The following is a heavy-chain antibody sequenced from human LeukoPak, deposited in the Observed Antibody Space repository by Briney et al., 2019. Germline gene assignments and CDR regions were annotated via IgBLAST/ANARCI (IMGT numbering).Heavy chain of an antibody. CDR3: ARDYNDAFDI. CDR2: IRYDGSNK. CDR1: GFNFGVFW. J-gene: IGHJ3*02. Sequence: GGSLRLSCAASGFNFGVFWMAWVRQAPGKGLEWVAFIRYDGSNKYYADSVKGRFTISRDNSKNTLYLQMNSLRAEDTAVYYCARDYNDAFDIWGQGTMVTVSS. D-gene: IGHD3-10*01. V-gene: IGHV3-30*02.